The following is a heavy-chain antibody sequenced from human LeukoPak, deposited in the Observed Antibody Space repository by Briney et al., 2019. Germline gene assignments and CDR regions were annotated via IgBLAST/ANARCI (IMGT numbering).Heavy chain of an antibody. J-gene: IGHJ4*02. D-gene: IGHD3-22*01. CDR1: GFSLSTRGMC. CDR2: IDWDDDK. Sequence: SGPTLVNPTQTLTLTCTFSGFSLSTRGMCVSWIRQPPGKALEWLARIDWDDDKYYSTSLKTRLTISKDTSKNQVVLTMTNMDPVDTATYYCARIEVESSGGSYDYWGQGTLVTVSS. CDR3: ARIEVESSGGSYDY. V-gene: IGHV2-70*11.